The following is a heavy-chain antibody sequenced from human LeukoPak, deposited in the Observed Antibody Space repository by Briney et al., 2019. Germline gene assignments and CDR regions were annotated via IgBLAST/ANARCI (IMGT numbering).Heavy chain of an antibody. CDR3: VEGLRGVLEYFDY. D-gene: IGHD3-10*01. CDR2: IYYSGST. Sequence: SETLSLTCTVSGGSISSTNHYWGWVRQPPGKGLEWIGSIYYSGSTYYNPSLKSRVTLSADTSKKQYSLNLSSVTAADTAVYYCVEGLRGVLEYFDYWGQGTLVTVSS. V-gene: IGHV4-39*01. J-gene: IGHJ4*02. CDR1: GGSISSTNHY.